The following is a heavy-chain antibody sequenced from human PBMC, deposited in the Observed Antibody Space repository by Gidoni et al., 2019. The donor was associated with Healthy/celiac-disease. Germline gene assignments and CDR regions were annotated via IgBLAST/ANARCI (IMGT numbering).Heavy chain of an antibody. J-gene: IGHJ4*02. V-gene: IGHV4-61*01. D-gene: IGHD5-18*01. CDR2: IYYSGST. CDR1: GGSVSSGSYY. CDR3: ARGNSYGHLDY. Sequence: QVQLQESGPGLVKPSETLSLTCTVSGGSVSSGSYYWSWIRQPPGKGLEWIGYIYYSGSTNYNPSLKSRVTISVDTSKNQFSLKLSSVTAADTAVYYCARGNSYGHLDYWGQGTLVTVSS.